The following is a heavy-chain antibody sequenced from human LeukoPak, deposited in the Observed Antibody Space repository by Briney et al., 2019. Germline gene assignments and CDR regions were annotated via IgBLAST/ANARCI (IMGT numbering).Heavy chain of an antibody. CDR3: ARGCRVVPGVHNVGMTSYYNGMDV. D-gene: IGHD2-2*01. J-gene: IGHJ6*02. Sequence: ASVKVSCKPSGYTFTSYYMHWVRQAPGQGLEWMGIINPSGGDTSYAQKFQGRVTTTRDPSTSTVYMEVVSLRPEDTAVYYCARGCRVVPGVHNVGMTSYYNGMDVWGQGATVTVSS. CDR1: GYTFTSYY. CDR2: INPSGGDT. V-gene: IGHV1-46*01.